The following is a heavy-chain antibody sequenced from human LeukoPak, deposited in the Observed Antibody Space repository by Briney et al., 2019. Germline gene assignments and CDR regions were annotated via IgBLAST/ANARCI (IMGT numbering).Heavy chain of an antibody. V-gene: IGHV3-23*01. J-gene: IGHJ6*02. CDR2: ISGSGINT. D-gene: IGHD4-17*01. Sequence: PGGSLRLPCAASGFTFSSYAMSWVRQAPGKGLEWVSGISGSGINTYYADSVKGRFTISRDNSKNTLHVQMNSLRAEDTAVYYCAKVYGDYFYYYCGMDVWGQETTVTVSS. CDR3: AKVYGDYFYYYCGMDV. CDR1: GFTFSSYA.